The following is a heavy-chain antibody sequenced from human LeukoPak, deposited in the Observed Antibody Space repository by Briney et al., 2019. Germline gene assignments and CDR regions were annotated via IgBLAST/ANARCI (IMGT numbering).Heavy chain of an antibody. CDR3: ARDERRYDFWSGYYRGYYFDY. V-gene: IGHV1-18*01. D-gene: IGHD3-3*01. Sequence: ASVKVSCKASGYTFTSYGISWVRQAPGQGLEWMGWISAYNGNTNYAQKLQGRVTMTTDTSTGTAYMELRSLRSDDTAVYYCARDERRYDFWSGYYRGYYFDYWGQGTLVTVSS. J-gene: IGHJ4*02. CDR2: ISAYNGNT. CDR1: GYTFTSYG.